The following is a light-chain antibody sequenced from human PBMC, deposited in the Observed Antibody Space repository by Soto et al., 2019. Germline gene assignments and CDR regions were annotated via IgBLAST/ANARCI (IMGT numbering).Light chain of an antibody. J-gene: IGLJ1*01. CDR3: SSYRSSTTFV. CDR1: SSDVGGYNY. V-gene: IGLV2-8*01. CDR2: DVS. Sequence: QSVLTQRPSASGSPGQSVTTSCTGTSSDVGGYNYVSWYQQHPGKAPKLMIYDVSKRPSGVPDRLSGSKSGNTASLTVSGLQAEDEADYYCSSYRSSTTFVFGTGTKVTVL.